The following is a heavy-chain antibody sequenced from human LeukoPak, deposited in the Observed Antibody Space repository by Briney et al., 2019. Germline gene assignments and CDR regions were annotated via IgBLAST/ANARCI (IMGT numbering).Heavy chain of an antibody. CDR1: GFTFSNAW. J-gene: IGHJ6*02. V-gene: IGHV3-11*01. D-gene: IGHD3-3*01. Sequence: GGSLRLSCAASGFTFSNAWMSWIRQAPGKGLEWVSYISSSGSTIYYADSVKGRFTISRDNAKNSLYLQMNSLRAEDTAVYYCARTATDFWSGYWGNYYYYYGMDVWGQGTTVTVSS. CDR2: ISSSGSTI. CDR3: ARTATDFWSGYWGNYYYYYGMDV.